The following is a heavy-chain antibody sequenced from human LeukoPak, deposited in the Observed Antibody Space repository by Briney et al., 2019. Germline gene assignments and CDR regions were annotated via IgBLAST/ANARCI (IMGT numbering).Heavy chain of an antibody. CDR2: IRYDGSNK. CDR3: ANGCSSTSCHDAFDI. V-gene: IGHV3-30*02. CDR1: GFTFSSYG. Sequence: PGGSLRLSCAASGFTFSSYGMHWVRQAPGKGLEWVAFIRYDGSNKYYADSVKGRFTIYRDNYKNTLYLQMNSLRAEDTAVYYCANGCSSTSCHDAFDIWGQGTMVTVSS. J-gene: IGHJ3*02. D-gene: IGHD2-2*01.